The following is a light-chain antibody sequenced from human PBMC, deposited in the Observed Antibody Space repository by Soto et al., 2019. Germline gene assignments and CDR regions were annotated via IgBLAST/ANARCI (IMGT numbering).Light chain of an antibody. CDR3: QQYGTSPGT. CDR2: EVS. J-gene: IGKJ1*01. V-gene: IGKV2-29*03. Sequence: DVVMTQTPLSLSVAPGQPASISCKSSQSLLHITGETFLFWYLQKPGQSPQLLIYEVSTRVSGVPDRFSGSGSGTDFTLTISGLQPEDFAVYYCQQYGTSPGTFGQGTKVDIK. CDR1: QSLLHITGETF.